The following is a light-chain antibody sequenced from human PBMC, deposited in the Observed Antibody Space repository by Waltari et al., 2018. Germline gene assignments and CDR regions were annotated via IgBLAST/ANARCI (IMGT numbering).Light chain of an antibody. CDR3: QQGNSFPPT. CDR1: QGINNW. CDR2: AAS. J-gene: IGKJ1*01. Sequence: DIQMTQSPSSVSASVGDRVIITCRASQGINNWLAWYQQKPGKGPKLLIYAASVLQTGVPSRFSGSGSGTDFTLTISNLQPEDFATYFCQQGNSFPPTFGQGTKVEVK. V-gene: IGKV1-12*01.